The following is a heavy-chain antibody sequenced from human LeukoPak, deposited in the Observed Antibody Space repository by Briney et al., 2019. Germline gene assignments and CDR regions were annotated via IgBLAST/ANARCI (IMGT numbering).Heavy chain of an antibody. CDR3: ARDGWGSGYFDY. J-gene: IGHJ4*02. CDR2: IYHSGST. D-gene: IGHD6-19*01. CDR1: GGSISSGGYS. V-gene: IGHV4-30-2*01. Sequence: ASQTLSLTCAVSGGSISSGGYSWSWIRQPPGKGLEWIGYIYHSGSTYYNPSLKSRVTISVDRSKNQFSLKLSSVTAADTAVYYCARDGWGSGYFDYWGQGALVTVSS.